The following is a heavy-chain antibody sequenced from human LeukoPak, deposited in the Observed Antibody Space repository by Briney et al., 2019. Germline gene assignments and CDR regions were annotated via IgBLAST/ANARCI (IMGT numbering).Heavy chain of an antibody. CDR1: GGSISSYY. J-gene: IGHJ4*02. V-gene: IGHV4-59*01. CDR2: IYYSGNT. CDR3: AGSKNFWSGYYRY. Sequence: SETLSLTCTVSGGSISSYYWSWIRQPPGKGLEWIGYIYYSGNTNYNPSLKSRVTISVDTSKNQFSLKLSSVTAADTAVYYCAGSKNFWSGYYRYWGQGTLVTVSS. D-gene: IGHD3-3*01.